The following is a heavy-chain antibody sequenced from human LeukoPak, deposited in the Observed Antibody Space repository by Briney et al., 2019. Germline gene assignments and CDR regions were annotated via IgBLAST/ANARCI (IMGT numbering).Heavy chain of an antibody. Sequence: PGGSLRLSCAASGFIASNHYMSWVRQAPGKGLEWVSIIFASGDIYYADSVKGRFTLSRDSSKNMVFLQMNSLTGEDTARYYCTRVSSYAFDTWGQGTMVTVSS. CDR1: GFIASNHY. J-gene: IGHJ3*02. CDR3: TRVSSYAFDT. CDR2: IFASGDI. V-gene: IGHV3-53*01.